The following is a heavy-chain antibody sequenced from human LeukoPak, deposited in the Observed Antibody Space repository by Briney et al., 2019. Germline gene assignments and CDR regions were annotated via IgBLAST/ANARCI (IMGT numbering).Heavy chain of an antibody. D-gene: IGHD2-2*01. Sequence: SETLSLTCTVSGGSISGGGYSWSWLRQHPGKGLEWIGYIYYSESTYYNPSLRSRVTISVDTSKNQFSLKLSSVTAADTAVYYCARDGLYCSSTSCPPYNWFDPWGQGTLVTVSS. V-gene: IGHV4-31*03. CDR2: IYYSEST. J-gene: IGHJ5*02. CDR1: GGSISGGGYS. CDR3: ARDGLYCSSTSCPPYNWFDP.